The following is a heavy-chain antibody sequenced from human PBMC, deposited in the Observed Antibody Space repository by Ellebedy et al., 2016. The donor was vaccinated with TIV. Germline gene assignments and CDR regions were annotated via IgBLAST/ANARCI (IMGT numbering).Heavy chain of an antibody. V-gene: IGHV3-74*01. J-gene: IGHJ4*02. D-gene: IGHD5-12*01. CDR2: SNGDGTTI. CDR3: TRNADIPASFDY. Sequence: PGGSLRLSCAASGFTLSGHWMHWVRQAPGKGLVWVSRSNGDGTTISYVDSVEGRFTISSDNAKNMVYLQMNSLRVDDTAVYYCTRNADIPASFDYWGQGALVTVSS. CDR1: GFTLSGHW.